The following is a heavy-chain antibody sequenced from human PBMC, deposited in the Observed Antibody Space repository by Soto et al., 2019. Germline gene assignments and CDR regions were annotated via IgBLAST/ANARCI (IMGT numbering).Heavy chain of an antibody. CDR1: GFTLRRYH. CDR3: ARGGTIPVTTIGDS. J-gene: IGHJ5*01. CDR2: ISSSSSTI. Sequence: GRGLRRSGATSGFTLRRYHMNWVRQSPGKGLDWLSYISSSSSTIYYADSVKGRFTISRDNAKNSLYLQMNSLRDDDTAMYYCARGGTIPVTTIGDSWGPGTLVPVSS. D-gene: IGHD5-12*01. V-gene: IGHV3-48*02.